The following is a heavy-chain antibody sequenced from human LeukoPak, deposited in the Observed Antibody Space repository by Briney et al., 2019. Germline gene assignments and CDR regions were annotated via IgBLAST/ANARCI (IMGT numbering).Heavy chain of an antibody. CDR1: GFTVSSNY. CDR3: ARGTRDYDFWSGCYLNYYYYGMDV. J-gene: IGHJ6*02. CDR2: IYSGGST. D-gene: IGHD3-3*01. V-gene: IGHV3-53*01. Sequence: PGGSLRLSCAASGFTVSSNYMSWVRQAPGKGLEWVSVIYSGGSTYYADSVKGRFTISRDNSKNTLYLQMNSLRAEDTAVYYCARGTRDYDFWSGCYLNYYYYGMDVWGQGTTVTVSS.